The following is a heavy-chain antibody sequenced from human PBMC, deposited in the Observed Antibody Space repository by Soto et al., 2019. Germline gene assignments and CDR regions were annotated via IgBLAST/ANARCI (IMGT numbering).Heavy chain of an antibody. CDR2: ISGNGEII. Sequence: GGSLRLSCAASGFTVSNNYMSWVRQAPGKGLEWISYISGNGEIIQYAASARGRFTISRDNAENSVYLEMDSLRAEDTALYYCARDVDADFRTDFDYWGRGTLVTVSS. V-gene: IGHV3-11*01. D-gene: IGHD4-17*01. CDR1: GFTVSNNY. CDR3: ARDVDADFRTDFDY. J-gene: IGHJ4*02.